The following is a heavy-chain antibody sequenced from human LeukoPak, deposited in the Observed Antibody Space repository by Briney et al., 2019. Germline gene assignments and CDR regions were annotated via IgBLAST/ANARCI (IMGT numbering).Heavy chain of an antibody. CDR2: IYHSGST. Sequence: SETLSLTCAVSGGSISSSNWWSWFRQPPGKGLEWIGEIYHSGSTNYNPSLKRRVTISVDKSKNQFSLKLSSVTAADTAVYYCAGRYYYDSSGYYGDAFDIWGQGTMVTVSS. V-gene: IGHV4-4*02. D-gene: IGHD3-22*01. J-gene: IGHJ3*02. CDR1: GGSISSSNW. CDR3: AGRYYYDSSGYYGDAFDI.